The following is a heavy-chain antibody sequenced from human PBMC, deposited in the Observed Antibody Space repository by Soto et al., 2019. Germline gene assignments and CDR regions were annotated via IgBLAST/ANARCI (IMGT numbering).Heavy chain of an antibody. Sequence: PSETLSLTCAVYGGSFSGYYWSWIRQPPGKGLEWIGEINHSGSTNYNPSLKSRVTISVDTSKNQFSLKLSSVTAADTAVYYCARGRAPTYSSSWYAYWGQGTLVTVSS. CDR1: GGSFSGYY. D-gene: IGHD6-13*01. J-gene: IGHJ4*02. V-gene: IGHV4-34*01. CDR3: ARGRAPTYSSSWYAY. CDR2: INHSGST.